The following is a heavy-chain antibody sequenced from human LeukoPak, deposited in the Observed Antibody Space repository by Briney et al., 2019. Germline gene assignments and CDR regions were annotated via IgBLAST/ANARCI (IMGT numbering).Heavy chain of an antibody. D-gene: IGHD6-13*01. CDR3: ARVAGTGFYYFDY. V-gene: IGHV4-59*01. CDR2: IYYSGST. J-gene: IGHJ4*02. Sequence: SETLSLTCTVSGGSISSYYWSWIRQPPGEGLEWIGYIYYSGSTNYNPSLKSRVTISVDTSKNQFSLKLSSVTAADTAVYYCARVAGTGFYYFDYWGQGTLVTVSS. CDR1: GGSISSYY.